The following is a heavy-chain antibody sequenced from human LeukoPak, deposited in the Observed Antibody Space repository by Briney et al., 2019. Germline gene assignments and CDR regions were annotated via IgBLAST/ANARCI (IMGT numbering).Heavy chain of an antibody. CDR3: DYYGSGTPANGWFDP. V-gene: IGHV4-39*01. CDR2: IYYSGST. Sequence: PSETLSLTCTVSGGSISSSSYYWGWIRQPPGKGLEWTGSIYYSGSTYYNSSLKRRVTISVDTSKNQFSLKLSSVTAADTAVYYCDYYGSGTPANGWFDPWGQGTLVTVSS. J-gene: IGHJ5*02. D-gene: IGHD3-10*01. CDR1: GGSISSSSYY.